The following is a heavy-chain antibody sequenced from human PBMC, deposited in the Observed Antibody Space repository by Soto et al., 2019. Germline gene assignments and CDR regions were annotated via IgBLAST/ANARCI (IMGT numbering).Heavy chain of an antibody. CDR2: ISYDGST. V-gene: IGHV3-30*18. J-gene: IGHJ4*02. D-gene: IGHD6-13*01. CDR1: GFTFSSYG. CDR3: AKEGRYSSSRGYFDY. Sequence: GGSLRLSCAASGFTFSSYGMHWGRQAPGKGLEWVAVISYDGSTYYADSVKGRFTISRDNPKNTLYLQMNSLRAEDTAVYYCAKEGRYSSSRGYFDYWGQGTQVTVPS.